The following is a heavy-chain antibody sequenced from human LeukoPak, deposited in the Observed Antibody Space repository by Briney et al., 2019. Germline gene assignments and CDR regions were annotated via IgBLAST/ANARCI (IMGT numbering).Heavy chain of an antibody. CDR1: GFTFSSYW. D-gene: IGHD1-26*01. Sequence: PGGSLRLSCAASGFTFSSYWMSWVRQAPGKGLEWVANIKQDGSEKYYVDSVKGRFTISRDNAKNSLYLQMNSLRAEDTAVYYCAREGGSGSYYWPTEYYFDYWGQGTLVTVSS. J-gene: IGHJ4*02. CDR2: IKQDGSEK. CDR3: AREGGSGSYYWPTEYYFDY. V-gene: IGHV3-7*01.